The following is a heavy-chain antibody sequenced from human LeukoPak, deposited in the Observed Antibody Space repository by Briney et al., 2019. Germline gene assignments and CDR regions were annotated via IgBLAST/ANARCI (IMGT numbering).Heavy chain of an antibody. CDR1: GFTFSSYA. V-gene: IGHV3-30-3*01. CDR3: ARHSGSYSGGFDY. CDR2: ISYDGSNK. Sequence: PGGSLRLSCAASGFTFSSYAMHWVRQAPGKGLEWVAVISYDGSNKYYADSVKGRFTISRDNSKNTLYLQMNSLRAEDTAVYYCARHSGSYSGGFDYWGQGTLVTVSS. J-gene: IGHJ4*02. D-gene: IGHD1-26*01.